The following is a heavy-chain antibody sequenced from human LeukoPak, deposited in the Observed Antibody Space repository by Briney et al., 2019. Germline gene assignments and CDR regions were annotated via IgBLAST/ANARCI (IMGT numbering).Heavy chain of an antibody. Sequence: GGSLRLSCAASGFTFSSYAMSWVRQAPGKGLEWVSTISGGGGSTYYADSVKGRFTISRDNSKNTLYLQMNSLRAEDTAVYYCAKDGGNSYWYFDLWGRGTLVTVSS. CDR1: GFTFSSYA. CDR3: AKDGGNSYWYFDL. J-gene: IGHJ2*01. CDR2: ISGGGGST. D-gene: IGHD4-23*01. V-gene: IGHV3-23*01.